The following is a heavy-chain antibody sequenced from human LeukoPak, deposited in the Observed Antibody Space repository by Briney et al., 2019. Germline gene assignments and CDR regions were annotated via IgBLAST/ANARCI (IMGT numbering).Heavy chain of an antibody. D-gene: IGHD2-21*01. J-gene: IGHJ3*02. Sequence: GGSLRLSCEASGFTFSSYWMSWVRQAPGKGLEWVANIRDDGGEIYYVDSVKGRFTISRDNAKNSLYLQMNSLRAEDTAVYYCARDPGVIGAFDIWGQGTMVTVSS. V-gene: IGHV3-7*01. CDR3: ARDPGVIGAFDI. CDR1: GFTFSSYW. CDR2: IRDDGGEI.